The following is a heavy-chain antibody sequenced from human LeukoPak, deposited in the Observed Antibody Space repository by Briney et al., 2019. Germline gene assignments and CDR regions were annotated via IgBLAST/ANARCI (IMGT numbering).Heavy chain of an antibody. Sequence: PGGSLRLSCAASGFTFSAYWMHWVRQAPGKGLVWVGRTNDVGSDSTYVDSVKGRFTISRDNAKNTLYLQMNNLRAEDTAVYYCAGVKVAGTRSFDYWGQGTLATVSS. CDR2: TNDVGSDS. CDR1: GFTFSAYW. J-gene: IGHJ4*02. CDR3: AGVKVAGTRSFDY. D-gene: IGHD6-19*01. V-gene: IGHV3-74*01.